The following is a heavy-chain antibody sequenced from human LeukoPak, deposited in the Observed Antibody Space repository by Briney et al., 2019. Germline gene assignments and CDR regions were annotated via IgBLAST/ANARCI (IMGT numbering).Heavy chain of an antibody. J-gene: IGHJ4*02. CDR2: INHSGST. Sequence: SETLSLTCAVYGGSFSGYYWSWIRQPPGKGLEWIGEINHSGSTNYNPSLKSRVTISVDTSKNQFSLKLSSVTAADTAVHYCARHRSSWLIDYWGQGTLVTVSS. D-gene: IGHD6-6*01. CDR1: GGSFSGYY. V-gene: IGHV4-34*01. CDR3: ARHRSSWLIDY.